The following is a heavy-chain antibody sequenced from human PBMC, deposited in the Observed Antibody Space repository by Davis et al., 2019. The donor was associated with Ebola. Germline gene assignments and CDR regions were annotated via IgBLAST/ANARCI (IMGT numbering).Heavy chain of an antibody. J-gene: IGHJ4*02. CDR1: GFTFSSYG. Sequence: GGSLRLSCAASGFTFSSYGMHWVRQAPGKGLEWVAFIRYDGSNKYYADSVKGRFTISRDNSKNTLYLQMNSLRAEDTAVYYCARDITVAAPLDYWGQGTLVTVSS. CDR2: IRYDGSNK. D-gene: IGHD6-19*01. V-gene: IGHV3-30*02. CDR3: ARDITVAAPLDY.